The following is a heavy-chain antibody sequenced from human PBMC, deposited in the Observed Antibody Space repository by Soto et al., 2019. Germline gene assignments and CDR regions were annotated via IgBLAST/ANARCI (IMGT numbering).Heavy chain of an antibody. CDR2: ISAYNGNT. D-gene: IGHD6-6*01. V-gene: IGHV1-18*04. Sequence: QVQLVQSGAEVKKPGASVKVSCKASGYTFTSYGISWVRQAPGQGLEWLGWISAYNGNTNYAQNLQGRVTMTTDTSTSTAYMELRSLRSDDTAVFYCVRVKYSSSSGRESGDYYYYGMDVWGQGTTVTVSS. CDR1: GYTFTSYG. J-gene: IGHJ6*02. CDR3: VRVKYSSSSGRESGDYYYYGMDV.